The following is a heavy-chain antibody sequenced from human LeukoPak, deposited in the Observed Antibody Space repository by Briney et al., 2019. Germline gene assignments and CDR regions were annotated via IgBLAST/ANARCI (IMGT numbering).Heavy chain of an antibody. CDR3: ARDHYDFWSGYYIFDY. CDR2: ISSSSSTI. J-gene: IGHJ4*02. CDR1: GFTFSSYS. V-gene: IGHV3-48*01. D-gene: IGHD3-3*01. Sequence: GGSLRPSCAASGFTFSSYSMNWVRQAPGKGLEWVSYISSSSSTIYYADSVKGRFTISRDNAKNSLYLQMNSLRAEDTAVYYCARDHYDFWSGYYIFDYWGQGTLVTVSS.